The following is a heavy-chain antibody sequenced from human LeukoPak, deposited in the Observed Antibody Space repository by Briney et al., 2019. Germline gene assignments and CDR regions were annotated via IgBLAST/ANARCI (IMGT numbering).Heavy chain of an antibody. V-gene: IGHV1-18*01. CDR1: GYTFTSYG. Sequence: GASVKVSCKASGYTFTSYGISWVRQAPGQGLEWMGWISAYNGNTNYAQKLQGRVTMTTDTSTSTAYMELRSLRSDDTAVYYCAYPSGIVVVPAAPLGAFDIWGQGTMVTVSS. D-gene: IGHD2-2*01. CDR2: ISAYNGNT. J-gene: IGHJ3*02. CDR3: AYPSGIVVVPAAPLGAFDI.